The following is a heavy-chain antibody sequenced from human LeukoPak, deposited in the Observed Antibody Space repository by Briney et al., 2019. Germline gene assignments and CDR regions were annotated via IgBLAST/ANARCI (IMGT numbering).Heavy chain of an antibody. D-gene: IGHD3-16*01. Sequence: PGGSLRLSCAASGFTFSNYWMDWVRQAPGKGLVWVSRINTDGSRTTYADSVKGRFTISRDNAKNTLYLQMNSLRADDTAVYFCARGLGGSDPFDCWGQGALVTVSS. J-gene: IGHJ4*02. CDR1: GFTFSNYW. V-gene: IGHV3-74*01. CDR3: ARGLGGSDPFDC. CDR2: INTDGSRT.